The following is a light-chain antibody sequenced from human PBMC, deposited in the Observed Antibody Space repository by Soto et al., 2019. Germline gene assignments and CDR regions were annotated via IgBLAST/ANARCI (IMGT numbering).Light chain of an antibody. Sequence: QSALTQPASVSGSPGQSITISCTGTSSDVGGYNYVSWYQHHPGKAPKLMIYDVSNRPSGVSNRFSGSKSGNTASLIISGLQDEDEDDYYYSSYTSNSTISTYVFGTGTKVTVL. J-gene: IGLJ1*01. CDR2: DVS. V-gene: IGLV2-14*03. CDR1: SSDVGGYNY. CDR3: SSYTSNSTISTYV.